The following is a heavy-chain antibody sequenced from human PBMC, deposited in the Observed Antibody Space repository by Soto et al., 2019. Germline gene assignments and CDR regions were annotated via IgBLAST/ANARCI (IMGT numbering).Heavy chain of an antibody. CDR2: INAGNGNT. J-gene: IGHJ6*02. D-gene: IGHD3-10*01. Sequence: RQAPEQRLEWMGWINAGNGNTKYSQKFQGRVTITRDTSASTAYMELSSLRYEDTAAYYCARGPLLWGDVWGQGTTVTVSS. CDR3: ARGPLLWGDV. V-gene: IGHV1-3*01.